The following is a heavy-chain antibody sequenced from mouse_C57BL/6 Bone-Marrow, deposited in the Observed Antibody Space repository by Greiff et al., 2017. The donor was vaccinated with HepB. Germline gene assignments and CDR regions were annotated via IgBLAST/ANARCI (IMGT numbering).Heavy chain of an antibody. CDR3: ARTLSGRGAY. Sequence: GVEWVAYISSGSSTIYYADTVKGRFTISRDNAKNTLFLQMTSLRSEDTAMYYCARTLSGRGAYWGQGTLVTVSA. CDR2: ISSGSSTI. D-gene: IGHD6-1*01. V-gene: IGHV5-17*01. J-gene: IGHJ3*01.